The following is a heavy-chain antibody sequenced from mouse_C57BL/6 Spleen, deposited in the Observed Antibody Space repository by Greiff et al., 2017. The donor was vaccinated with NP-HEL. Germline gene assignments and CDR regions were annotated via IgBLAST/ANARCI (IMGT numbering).Heavy chain of an antibody. Sequence: VQLQQPGAELVKPGASVKLSCKASGYTFTSYWMHWVKQRPGQGLEWIGMIHPNSGSTNYNEKFKSKATLTVDKSSSTAYMQLSSLTSEDSAVYYCARGGAQAGFAYWGQGTLVTVSA. CDR3: ARGGAQAGFAY. V-gene: IGHV1-64*01. D-gene: IGHD3-2*02. CDR2: IHPNSGST. CDR1: GYTFTSYW. J-gene: IGHJ3*01.